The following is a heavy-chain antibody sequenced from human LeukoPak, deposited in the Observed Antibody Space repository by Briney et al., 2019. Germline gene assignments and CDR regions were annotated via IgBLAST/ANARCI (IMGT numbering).Heavy chain of an antibody. D-gene: IGHD7-27*01. J-gene: IGHJ1*01. V-gene: IGHV3-7*05. Sequence: GGSLRLSCAASGFTFSRYWMSWVRQAPGKGLEWVANIKQDGSEKGYADSVKGRFTISRDNAKNSLKLQMNSLRTEDTAVYYCARDFPTGDHHWGQGTLVTVSS. CDR3: ARDFPTGDHH. CDR1: GFTFSRYW. CDR2: IKQDGSEK.